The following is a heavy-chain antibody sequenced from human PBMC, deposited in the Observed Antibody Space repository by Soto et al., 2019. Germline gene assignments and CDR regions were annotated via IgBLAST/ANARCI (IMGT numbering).Heavy chain of an antibody. CDR1: GFSFSSYS. J-gene: IGHJ6*02. V-gene: IGHV3-30*04. D-gene: IGHD5-12*01. CDR2: VSYDGSNK. CDR3: ASATHRDIEGSGNWGSGMDV. Sequence: PAGSLSLSCAASGFSFSSYSMHWVRQAPGKGLEWVAVVSYDGSNKYYADSVKGRFTITRDSSKNTVSLQMNSLRLEDTAVYYCASATHRDIEGSGNWGSGMDVWGQGTMVTVSS.